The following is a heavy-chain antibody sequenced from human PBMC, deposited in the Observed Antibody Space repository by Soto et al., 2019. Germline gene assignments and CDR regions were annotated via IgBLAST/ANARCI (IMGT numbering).Heavy chain of an antibody. V-gene: IGHV4-59*01. CDR3: ARDLLEAVAGTRSYYYYYGMDV. CDR2: IYYSGST. D-gene: IGHD6-19*01. CDR1: GGSISSYY. Sequence: PSETLSLTCTVSGGSISSYYWSWIRQPPGKGLEWIGYIYYSGSTNYNPSLKSRVTISVDTSKNQFSLKLSSVTAADTAVYYCARDLLEAVAGTRSYYYYYGMDVWGQGTTVTVSS. J-gene: IGHJ6*02.